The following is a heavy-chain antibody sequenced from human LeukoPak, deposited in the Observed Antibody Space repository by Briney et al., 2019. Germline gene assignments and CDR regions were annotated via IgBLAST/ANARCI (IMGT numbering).Heavy chain of an antibody. V-gene: IGHV3-7*01. J-gene: IGHJ4*02. CDR1: GFTFSNYW. CDR2: IKQDGSEI. CDR3: AKTRPLDSSSWSHGDY. D-gene: IGHD6-13*01. Sequence: GGSLRLSCAASGFTFSNYWMHWVRQAPGKGLEWVANIKQDGSEIYYVDSVKGRFTISRDNAKNSLYLQMNSLRAEDTAVYYCAKTRPLDSSSWSHGDYWGQGTLVTVSS.